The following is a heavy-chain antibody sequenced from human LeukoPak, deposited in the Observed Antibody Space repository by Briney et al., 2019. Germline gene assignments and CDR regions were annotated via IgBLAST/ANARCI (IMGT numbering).Heavy chain of an antibody. V-gene: IGHV3-53*05. CDR3: AKDIYSSGWYHLDY. J-gene: IGHJ4*02. Sequence: GGSLRLSCAASGFTVSSKYMSWVRQAPGKGLEWVSVIYSGGTTYYADSVKGRFTISRDNSKNTLSLQMNSLRAEDTALYYCAKDIYSSGWYHLDYWGQGTLVTVSS. D-gene: IGHD6-19*01. CDR2: IYSGGTT. CDR1: GFTVSSKY.